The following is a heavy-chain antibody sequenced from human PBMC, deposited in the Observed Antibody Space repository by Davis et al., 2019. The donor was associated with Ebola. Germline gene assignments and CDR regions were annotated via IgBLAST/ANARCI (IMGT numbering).Heavy chain of an antibody. J-gene: IGHJ6*02. Sequence: ASVKVSCKASGYTFTGYYMHWVRQAPGQGLEWMGWMNPNSGNTGYAQKFQGRVTMTRNTSISTAYMELSSLRSEDTAVYYCARETNSGWFHYGMDVWGQGTTVTVSS. CDR1: GYTFTGYY. CDR3: ARETNSGWFHYGMDV. CDR2: MNPNSGNT. V-gene: IGHV1-8*02. D-gene: IGHD6-19*01.